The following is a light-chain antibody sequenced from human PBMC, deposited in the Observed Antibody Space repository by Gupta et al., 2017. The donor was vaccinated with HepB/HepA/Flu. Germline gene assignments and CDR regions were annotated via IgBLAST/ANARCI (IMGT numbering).Light chain of an antibody. CDR2: GAS. J-gene: IGKJ2*03. Sequence: VLTQSPGTLSLSPGERATLSCRASQSVTSNYFAWYQEKPGPAPRLLIYGASNRATGIPARFSGSGSGTDFTLTISSLEPEDFAVYYCHQYGSSPNSFGQGTKVEI. CDR3: HQYGSSPNS. CDR1: QSVTSNY. V-gene: IGKV3-20*01.